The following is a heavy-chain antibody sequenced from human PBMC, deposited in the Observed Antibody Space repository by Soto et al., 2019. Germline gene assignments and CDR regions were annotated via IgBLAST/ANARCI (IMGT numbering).Heavy chain of an antibody. V-gene: IGHV1-69*13. CDR1: GGTFSSYA. Sequence: SVKVSCKASGGTFSSYAISWVRQAPGQGLEWMGGIIPIFGTANYAQKFQGRVTITADESTSTAYMELSSLRSEDTAVYYCASRREMATINYYYGMDVWGQGTTVTVSS. J-gene: IGHJ6*02. D-gene: IGHD5-12*01. CDR3: ASRREMATINYYYGMDV. CDR2: IIPIFGTA.